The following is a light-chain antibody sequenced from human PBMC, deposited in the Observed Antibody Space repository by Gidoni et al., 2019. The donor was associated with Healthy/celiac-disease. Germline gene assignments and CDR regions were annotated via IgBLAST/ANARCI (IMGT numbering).Light chain of an antibody. V-gene: IGKV2-28*01. CDR1: QSLLHSNGCNY. J-gene: IGKJ1*01. CDR2: VGS. Sequence: DGVITQSPLCLPVTPGEPASISCRTSQSLLHSNGCNYLDWYLQKPGQAPQLLIYVGSNRAPGVPDRFSGSGSGTDFTLKISRVEAEDVGVYYCMQDLKTQWTFGQGTKVEIK. CDR3: MQDLKTQWT.